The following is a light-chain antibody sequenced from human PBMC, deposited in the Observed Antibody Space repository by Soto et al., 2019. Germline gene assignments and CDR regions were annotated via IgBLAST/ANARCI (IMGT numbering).Light chain of an antibody. CDR2: GAS. CDR3: QQYGSSPLT. J-gene: IGKJ4*01. CDR1: QTVSRNY. Sequence: EIVLTQSPGTLSLSPGERATLSCRASQTVSRNYLAWYQQKPGQAPRLLIYGASSRATGIPDWFSGSGSGTDFTLTISRLEPEDFAVYYCQQYGSSPLTFGGGTKVEIK. V-gene: IGKV3-20*01.